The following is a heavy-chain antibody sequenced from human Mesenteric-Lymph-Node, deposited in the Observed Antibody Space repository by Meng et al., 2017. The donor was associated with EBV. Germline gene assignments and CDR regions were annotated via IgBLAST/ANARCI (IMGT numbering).Heavy chain of an antibody. CDR3: ARRPTDYGNWFDP. V-gene: IGHV2-5*02. CDR2: IYWDDDK. CDR1: GLALDTSAVG. D-gene: IGHD4-17*01. J-gene: IGHJ5*02. Sequence: ITLKQSGPTLVKPTPTLSLTCTFSGLALDTSAVGGGWLRQPPGKALEWLALIYWDDDKWYSPSLRSRLTISKDTSKNQVVLSMTNMDPADTATYYCARRPTDYGNWFDPWGQGTLVTVSS.